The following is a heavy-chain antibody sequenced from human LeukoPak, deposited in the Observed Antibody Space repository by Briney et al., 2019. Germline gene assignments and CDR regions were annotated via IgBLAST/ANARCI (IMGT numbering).Heavy chain of an antibody. CDR3: ARILLRYFDWLLYPTGWFDP. D-gene: IGHD3-9*01. V-gene: IGHV1-18*01. CDR2: ISAYNGNT. J-gene: IGHJ5*02. Sequence: ASVKVSCKASGYTFTSYGISWVRQAPGQGLEWMGWISAYNGNTNYAQKLQGRVTMTTDTSTSTAYMELRSLRSDDTAVYYCARILLRYFDWLLYPTGWFDPWGQGTLVTVSS. CDR1: GYTFTSYG.